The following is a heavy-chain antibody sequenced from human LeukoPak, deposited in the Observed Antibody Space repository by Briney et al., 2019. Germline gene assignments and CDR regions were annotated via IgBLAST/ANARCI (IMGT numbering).Heavy chain of an antibody. CDR1: GVSSSSFSYY. D-gene: IGHD6-13*01. Sequence: SETLSLTCTVSGVSSSSFSYYWRWNRQAPGKGLEWIASICYAGYTYYNPPLKSRVTIFAYTPKNQFSLKLSSVTAAYTAVYYWATRGIAAAGTLNWGQGILVTVSS. CDR2: ICYAGYT. CDR3: ATRGIAAAGTLN. V-gene: IGHV4-39*01. J-gene: IGHJ4*02.